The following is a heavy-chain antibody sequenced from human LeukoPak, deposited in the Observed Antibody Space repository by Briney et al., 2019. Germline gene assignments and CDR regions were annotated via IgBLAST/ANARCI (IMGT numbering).Heavy chain of an antibody. CDR1: GFTFDDYA. CDR3: ARGNRDSSGFYFYYGMDV. D-gene: IGHD6-19*01. J-gene: IGHJ6*02. Sequence: GRSLRLSCAASGFTFDDYAMFWVRQVPGEGLEGVSGISWDSRNIDYAASVKGRFTTSRDNGKKSVYLQINSLRAEDTALYYCARGNRDSSGFYFYYGMDVWGQGTMVTVSS. CDR2: ISWDSRNI. V-gene: IGHV3-9*01.